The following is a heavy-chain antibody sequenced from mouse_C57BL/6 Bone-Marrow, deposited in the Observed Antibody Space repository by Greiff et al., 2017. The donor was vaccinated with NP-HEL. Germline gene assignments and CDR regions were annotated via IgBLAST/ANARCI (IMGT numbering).Heavy chain of an antibody. Sequence: QVQLQQPGAELVRPGSSVKLSCKASGYTFTSYWMDWVKQRPGQGLEWIGNIYPSDSETHYNQKFKDKATLTVDKSSSTAYMQLSSLTSEDSAVYYCARERYGNYDWGQGTLVTVSA. J-gene: IGHJ3*01. CDR3: ARERYGNYD. CDR2: IYPSDSET. D-gene: IGHD2-1*01. CDR1: GYTFTSYW. V-gene: IGHV1-61*01.